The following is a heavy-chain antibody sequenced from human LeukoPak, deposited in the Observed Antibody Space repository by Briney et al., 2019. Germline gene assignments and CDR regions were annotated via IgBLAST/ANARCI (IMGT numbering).Heavy chain of an antibody. CDR2: INPDTGFT. CDR1: AYTFTDDY. J-gene: IGHJ4*02. D-gene: IGHD1-1*01. CDR3: VPTSVAYTSNWNV. V-gene: IGHV1-2*02. Sequence: GASVKVSCKASAYTFTDDYMHWVRQAPGQGLEFMGWINPDTGFTNYAQKFQGRVTTTRDTSTTTAYMEIKSLTSDDTAVYYCVPTSVAYTSNWNVWGPRTLVTVSS.